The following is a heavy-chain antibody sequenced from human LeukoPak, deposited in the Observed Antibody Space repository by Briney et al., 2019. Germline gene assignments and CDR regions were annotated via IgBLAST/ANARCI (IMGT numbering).Heavy chain of an antibody. J-gene: IGHJ6*03. CDR1: GYTFTSYG. CDR2: ISAYNGNT. CDR3: ARGRVFWDFWSGSKHNYYYMDV. Sequence: GASVKVSCKASGYTFTSYGISWVRQAPGQGLEWMGWISAYNGNTNYAQKLQGRVTMTTDTSTSTAYMELRSLRSDDTAVYYCARGRVFWDFWSGSKHNYYYMDVWGKGTTVTVSS. D-gene: IGHD3-3*01. V-gene: IGHV1-18*01.